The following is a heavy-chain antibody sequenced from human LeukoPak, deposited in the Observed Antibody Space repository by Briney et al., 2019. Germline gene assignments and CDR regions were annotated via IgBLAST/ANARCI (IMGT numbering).Heavy chain of an antibody. D-gene: IGHD3-22*01. CDR2: ISSSGSTI. V-gene: IGHV3-11*04. J-gene: IGHJ4*02. Sequence: PGGSLRLSCAASGFTFSDYYMSWIRQAPGKGLEWVSYISSSGSTIYYADSVKGRFTISRDNAKNSLYLQMNSLRAEDTAVYYCAGDRSRITMIGPPGWGQGTLVTVSS. CDR3: AGDRSRITMIGPPG. CDR1: GFTFSDYY.